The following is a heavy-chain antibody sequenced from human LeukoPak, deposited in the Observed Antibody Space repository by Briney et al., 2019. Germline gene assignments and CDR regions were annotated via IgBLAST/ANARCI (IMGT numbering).Heavy chain of an antibody. Sequence: SQTLSLTCAISGDSASSNSAAWNWIRQSPSRGLEWLGRTYYRSRWINDYAESVKSRITINPDASKNQFSLQLNSVTPEDTAVYYCARAGDKLGYYYYYGMDVWGQGTTVTVS. D-gene: IGHD4-23*01. CDR1: GDSASSNSAA. CDR2: TYYRSRWIN. J-gene: IGHJ6*02. V-gene: IGHV6-1*01. CDR3: ARAGDKLGYYYYYGMDV.